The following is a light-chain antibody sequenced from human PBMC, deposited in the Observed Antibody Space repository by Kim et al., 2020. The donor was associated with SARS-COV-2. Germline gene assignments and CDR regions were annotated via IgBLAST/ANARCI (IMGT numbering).Light chain of an antibody. CDR3: QQSYNTPPT. CDR2: AAS. CDR1: QSVTTY. Sequence: ASVGDRVTITCRTSQSVTTYLKWYQQRPGKSPNLLIYAASSLQSGVSSRFSGSGSGTYFTLTITSLQPEDFATYYCQQSYNTPPTFGGGTKVDIK. J-gene: IGKJ4*01. V-gene: IGKV1-39*01.